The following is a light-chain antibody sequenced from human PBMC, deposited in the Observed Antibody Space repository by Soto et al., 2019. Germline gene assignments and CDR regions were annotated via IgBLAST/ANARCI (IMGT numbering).Light chain of an antibody. Sequence: EIVMTQSPATLSVSPGESATLSCRASQSVTSNLAWYQQKPGQAPRLLIFASSTRATGISARFSGSGSETEFTLTISSLQADDSAVYYCQQYNDWPPITFGQGTRLEIK. CDR1: QSVTSN. V-gene: IGKV3-15*01. CDR2: ASS. J-gene: IGKJ5*01. CDR3: QQYNDWPPIT.